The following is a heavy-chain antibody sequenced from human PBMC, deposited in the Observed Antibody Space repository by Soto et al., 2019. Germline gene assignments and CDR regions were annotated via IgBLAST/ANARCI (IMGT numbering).Heavy chain of an antibody. CDR1: GGTFSSYA. D-gene: IGHD2-15*01. Sequence: QVQLVQSGAEVKKPGSSVKVSCKASGGTFSSYAISWVRQAPGQGLEWMGGIIPIFGTANYAQKFQGRVTITADESTSTAYMELSSLRSEDTAVYYCARDRGCSGGSCYSRDAFDIWGQGTMVTVS. J-gene: IGHJ3*02. CDR3: ARDRGCSGGSCYSRDAFDI. V-gene: IGHV1-69*01. CDR2: IIPIFGTA.